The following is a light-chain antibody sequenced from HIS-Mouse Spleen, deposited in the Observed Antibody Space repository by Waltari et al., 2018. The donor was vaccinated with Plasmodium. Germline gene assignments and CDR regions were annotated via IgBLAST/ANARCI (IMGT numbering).Light chain of an antibody. J-gene: IGLJ2*01. V-gene: IGLV2-23*03. CDR3: CSYAGSSTFVV. Sequence: QSALTQPAPVSGSPGPSITIPSPGTSSDVGRYNLFSWYQQHPGKAPKLMIYEGSKRPSGVSNRFSGSKSGNTASLTISGLQAEDEADYYCCSYAGSSTFVVFGGGTKLTVL. CDR1: SSDVGRYNL. CDR2: EGS.